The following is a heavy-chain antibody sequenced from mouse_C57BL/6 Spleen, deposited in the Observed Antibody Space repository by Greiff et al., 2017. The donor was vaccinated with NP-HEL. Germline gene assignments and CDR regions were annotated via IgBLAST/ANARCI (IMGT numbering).Heavy chain of an antibody. CDR2: IRLKSDNYAT. CDR3: TFYDGYYYFDY. V-gene: IGHV6-3*01. D-gene: IGHD2-3*01. Sequence: EVKVEESGGGLVQPGGSMKLSCVASGFTFSNYWMNWVRQSPETGLEWVAQIRLKSDNYATHYAESVKGRFTISRDDSKSSVYRQMNNLSAYDTGIYYGTFYDGYYYFDYWGQGTTLTVSS. CDR1: GFTFSNYW. J-gene: IGHJ2*01.